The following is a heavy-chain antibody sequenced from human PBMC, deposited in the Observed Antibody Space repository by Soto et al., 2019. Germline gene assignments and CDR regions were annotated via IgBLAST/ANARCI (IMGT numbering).Heavy chain of an antibody. V-gene: IGHV3-21*01. CDR1: GFTFSSYS. Sequence: EVQLVESGGGLVKPGGSLRLSCAASGFTFSSYSMNWVRQAPGKGLEWVSSISSSSSYIYYADSVKGRFTISRANAKNSLYLQMNSLRAEDTAVYYCARDGGDIVVVPAALAAYYYYGMDVWGQGTTVTVSS. J-gene: IGHJ6*02. D-gene: IGHD2-2*01. CDR2: ISSSSSYI. CDR3: ARDGGDIVVVPAALAAYYYYGMDV.